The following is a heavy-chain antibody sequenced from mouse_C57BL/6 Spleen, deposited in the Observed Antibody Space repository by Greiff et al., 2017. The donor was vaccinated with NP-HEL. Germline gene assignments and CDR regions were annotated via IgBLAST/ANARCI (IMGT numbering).Heavy chain of an antibody. CDR2: IYPGDGDT. CDR3: ARRDYYGSSADY. CDR1: GYAFSSYW. J-gene: IGHJ2*01. V-gene: IGHV1-80*01. D-gene: IGHD1-1*01. Sequence: VQLQQSGAELVKPGASVKISCKASGYAFSSYWMNWVKQRPGKGLEWIGQIYPGDGDTNYNGKFKGKATLTADKSSSTAYMQRSSLTSEDSAVYFCARRDYYGSSADYWGQGTTLTVSS.